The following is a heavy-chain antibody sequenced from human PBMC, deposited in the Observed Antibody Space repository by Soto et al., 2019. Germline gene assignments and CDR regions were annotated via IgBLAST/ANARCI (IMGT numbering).Heavy chain of an antibody. V-gene: IGHV4-59*08. CDR1: GGSISSYY. Sequence: SETLSLTCTVSGGSISSYYWSWVRQPPGKGLEWIGYMSYSGSTNYTPSLKSRVTMSLDTSKNQFSLKLRYVSAADTAVYYCARHLVDDAFDIWGQGTMVTVSS. J-gene: IGHJ3*02. D-gene: IGHD3-9*01. CDR2: MSYSGST. CDR3: ARHLVDDAFDI.